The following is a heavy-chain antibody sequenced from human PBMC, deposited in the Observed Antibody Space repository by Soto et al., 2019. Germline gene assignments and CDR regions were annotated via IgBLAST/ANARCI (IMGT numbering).Heavy chain of an antibody. CDR3: ARDLRSYDFWRGSHWYGMDV. V-gene: IGHV1-2*04. J-gene: IGHJ6*02. D-gene: IGHD3-3*01. Sequence: GASVKVSCKASGYTFTGYYMHWVRQAPGQGLEWMGWINPNSGGTNYAQKFQGWVTMTRDTSISTAYMELSRLRSDDTAVYYWARDLRSYDFWRGSHWYGMDVWGQGTTVTVSS. CDR1: GYTFTGYY. CDR2: INPNSGGT.